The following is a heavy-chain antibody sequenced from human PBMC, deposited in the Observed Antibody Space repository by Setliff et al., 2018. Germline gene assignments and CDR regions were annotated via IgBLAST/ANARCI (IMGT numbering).Heavy chain of an antibody. CDR3: ARGESIGSGTVCSDS. J-gene: IGHJ4*02. Sequence: SETLSLTCTVSGGSISSGDYYWSWIRQPPGKGLEWIGEIKHTGATNYNPTLKSRVTILVDKSKNQFSLKLNSVTAADTAVYYCARGESIGSGTVCSDSWGQGTLVTVSS. CDR1: GGSISSGDYY. V-gene: IGHV4-39*07. CDR2: IKHTGAT. D-gene: IGHD3-10*01.